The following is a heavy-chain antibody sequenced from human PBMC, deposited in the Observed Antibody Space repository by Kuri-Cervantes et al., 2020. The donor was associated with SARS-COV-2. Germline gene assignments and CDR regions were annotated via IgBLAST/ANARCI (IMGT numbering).Heavy chain of an antibody. CDR1: GYTFTSYD. V-gene: IGHV1-8*01. CDR2: MNPNSGNT. CDR3: ARRFYGSSWYNYYYGMDV. J-gene: IGHJ6*02. D-gene: IGHD6-13*01. Sequence: ASVKVSCKASGYTFTSYDINWVRQATGQGLEWMGWMNPNSGNTGYAQKFQGRVTMTRNTSISTAYMELSSLRSEDTAVYYCARRFYGSSWYNYYYGMDVWGQGTTVTSP.